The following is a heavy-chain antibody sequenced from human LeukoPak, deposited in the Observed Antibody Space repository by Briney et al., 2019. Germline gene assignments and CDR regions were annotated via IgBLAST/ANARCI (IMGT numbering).Heavy chain of an antibody. CDR2: IYASGST. J-gene: IGHJ6*03. CDR3: ARHPWAARPSYHYYMDV. Sequence: SETLSLTCTVSGGSISSYYWSWIRQPPGKGLKWIGYIYASGSTNYNPSLKSRVTISVDTSKNQFSLKLSSVTAADTAVYYCARHPWAARPSYHYYMDVWGKGTTVTVSS. CDR1: GGSISSYY. D-gene: IGHD6-6*01. V-gene: IGHV4-4*09.